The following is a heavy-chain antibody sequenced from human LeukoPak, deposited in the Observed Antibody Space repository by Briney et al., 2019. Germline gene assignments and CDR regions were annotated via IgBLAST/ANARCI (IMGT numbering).Heavy chain of an antibody. CDR3: ARDYSSSGPGGDDAFDI. CDR1: GGSISSYY. V-gene: IGHV4-4*07. CDR2: IYTSGST. Sequence: KASETLSLTCTVSGGSISSYYWSWIRQPAGKGLEWIWRIYTSGSTNYNPSLKSRVTMSVDTPKNQFSLKLSSVTAADTAVYYCARDYSSSGPGGDDAFDIWGQGTMVTVSS. D-gene: IGHD6-13*01. J-gene: IGHJ3*02.